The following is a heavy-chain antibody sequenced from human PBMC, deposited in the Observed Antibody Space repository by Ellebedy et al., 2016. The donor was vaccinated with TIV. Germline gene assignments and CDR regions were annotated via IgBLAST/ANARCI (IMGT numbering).Heavy chain of an antibody. Sequence: GGSLRLSCTASGFSISNHWMSWIRQAPGKGLEWVANIKQDGSEKYYVDSVKGRFNISRDNAKNSLYLQMNSLRAEDTAMYYCTRIRGGQWLVDYWGQGALVTVSS. CDR3: TRIRGGQWLVDY. CDR1: GFSISNHW. CDR2: IKQDGSEK. V-gene: IGHV3-7*01. D-gene: IGHD6-19*01. J-gene: IGHJ4*02.